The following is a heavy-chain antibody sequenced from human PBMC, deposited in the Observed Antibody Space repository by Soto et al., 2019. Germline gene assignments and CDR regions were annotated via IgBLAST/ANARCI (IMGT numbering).Heavy chain of an antibody. J-gene: IGHJ6*03. CDR2: IYYSGST. V-gene: IGHV4-31*03. D-gene: IGHD4-17*01. Sequence: SETLSLTCTVSGGSISSGGYYWSWIRQHPGKGLEWIGYIYYSGSTYYNPSLKSRVTISVDTSKNQFSLKLSSVTAADPAVYYCARGNGDYYYYYYMDVWGKGTTVTVSS. CDR3: ARGNGDYYYYYYMDV. CDR1: GGSISSGGYY.